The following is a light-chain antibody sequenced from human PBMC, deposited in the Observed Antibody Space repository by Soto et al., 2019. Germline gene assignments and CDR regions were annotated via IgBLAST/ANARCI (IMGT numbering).Light chain of an antibody. V-gene: IGKV3-20*01. CDR3: QQYGSSPWT. CDR2: GAS. J-gene: IGKJ1*01. CDR1: QSVSSNY. Sequence: EIVLTQSPGTLSLSPGERATLSCRASQSVSSNYLAWYQQKPGQAPRLLIYGASTTTTGIPDRFSGSGSGTDFTLTINRLEPEDFAVYSCQQYGSSPWTFGQGTKVEIK.